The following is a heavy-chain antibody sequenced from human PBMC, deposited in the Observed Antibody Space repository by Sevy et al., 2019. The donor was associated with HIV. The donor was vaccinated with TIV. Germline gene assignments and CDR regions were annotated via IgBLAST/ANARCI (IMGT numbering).Heavy chain of an antibody. J-gene: IGHJ4*02. V-gene: IGHV1-69*13. CDR1: GGTFSNYA. CDR2: IIPILGTT. D-gene: IGHD2-2*01. CDR3: ARTPILVRPGATDLYFDN. Sequence: ASVKVSCKASGGTFSNYALSWARQAPGQGLEWMGGIIPILGTTNFAQTFQGRVTITADEFTSTAYMELSSLRSADTAVYYGARTPILVRPGATDLYFDNWGQGTLVTVSS.